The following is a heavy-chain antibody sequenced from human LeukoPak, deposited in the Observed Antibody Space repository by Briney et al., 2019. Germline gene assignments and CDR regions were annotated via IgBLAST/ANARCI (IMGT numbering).Heavy chain of an antibody. J-gene: IGHJ3*02. CDR3: ARVGRDWNFNAFDI. V-gene: IGHV1-58*01. CDR2: IVVGSGNT. Sequence: GTSVKVSCKASGFTFSNSAVQWVRQARGQRLEWIGWIVVGSGNTNYAQKFQERVTITRDMSTSTAYMELSRLRSDDTAVYYCARVGRDWNFNAFDIWGQGTMVTVSS. CDR1: GFTFSNSA. D-gene: IGHD1-7*01.